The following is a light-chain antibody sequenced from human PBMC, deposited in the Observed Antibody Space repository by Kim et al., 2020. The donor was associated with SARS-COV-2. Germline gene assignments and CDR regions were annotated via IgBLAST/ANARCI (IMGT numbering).Light chain of an antibody. V-gene: IGLV6-57*01. CDR1: SGSIASNY. Sequence: TATSSCTRSSGSIASNYVQWYQQRPGSSPTTVIYEDNQRPSGVPDRFSGSIDSSSNSASLTISGLKTEDEADYYCQSYDSSNQGVFGGGTQLTVL. CDR3: QSYDSSNQGV. CDR2: EDN. J-gene: IGLJ3*02.